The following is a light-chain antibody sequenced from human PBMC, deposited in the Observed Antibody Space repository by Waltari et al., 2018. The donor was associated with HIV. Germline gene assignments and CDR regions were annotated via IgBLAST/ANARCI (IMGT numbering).Light chain of an antibody. V-gene: IGLV2-11*01. CDR2: DVS. J-gene: IGLJ2*01. CDR3: AEWDDGLSGPVV. Sequence: QSALTQPRSVSGSPGQSVTISCTGTSSDVGGYNYVSWYQQHPGKAPKLMIYDVSKRPSGVPDRFSGSKSGNTASLTISGLQAEDEADYYCAEWDDGLSGPVVFGGGTKLTVL. CDR1: SSDVGGYNY.